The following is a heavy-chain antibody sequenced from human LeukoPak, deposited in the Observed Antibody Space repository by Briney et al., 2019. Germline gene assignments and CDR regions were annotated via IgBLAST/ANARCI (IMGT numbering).Heavy chain of an antibody. Sequence: GESLKISCKGLGYDFSTYWIGWVRQMPGKGLELMGIIYPGDSDTRYSPSFQGQVTISADESISTAYLQWSSLKASDTAMYYCARSGSYYAMDGMDVWGQGTTVTVSS. J-gene: IGHJ6*02. V-gene: IGHV5-51*01. CDR2: IYPGDSDT. D-gene: IGHD1-26*01. CDR3: ARSGSYYAMDGMDV. CDR1: GYDFSTYW.